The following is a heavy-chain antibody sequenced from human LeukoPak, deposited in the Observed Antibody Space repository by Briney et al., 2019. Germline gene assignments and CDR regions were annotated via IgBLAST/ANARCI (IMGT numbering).Heavy chain of an antibody. V-gene: IGHV3-23*01. J-gene: IGHJ6*02. Sequence: GGSLRLSCAATGFTFSSYAMSWVRQAPGKGLEWVSSISGSGGSTYYADSVKGRFTISRDNSKNTLYLQMNSLKTEDTAVYYCTTDLGPAAVYYYYYGMDVWGQGTTVTVSS. D-gene: IGHD2-2*01. CDR3: TTDLGPAAVYYYYYGMDV. CDR1: GFTFSSYA. CDR2: ISGSGGST.